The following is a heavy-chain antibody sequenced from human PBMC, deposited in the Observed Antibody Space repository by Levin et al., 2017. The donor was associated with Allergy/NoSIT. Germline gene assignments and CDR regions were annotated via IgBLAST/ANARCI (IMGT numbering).Heavy chain of an antibody. V-gene: IGHV3-9*01. CDR1: GFIFDDYA. CDR2: ISWDSGSI. CDR3: AKDFDNGGKKGDAFDI. J-gene: IGHJ3*02. Sequence: LSLTCAASGFIFDDYAMHWVRQAPGKGLEWVAGISWDSGSIVYADSVKGRFTVSRDNAKNSLYLQMKSLRVEDTALYYCAKDFDNGGKKGDAFDIWGQGTRVTVSS. D-gene: IGHD4-23*01.